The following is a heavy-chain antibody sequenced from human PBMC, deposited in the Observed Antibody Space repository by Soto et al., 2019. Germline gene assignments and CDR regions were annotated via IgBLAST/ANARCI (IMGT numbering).Heavy chain of an antibody. V-gene: IGHV3-30*01. CDR2: MSYDGSIT. CDR1: GFVFRTYA. J-gene: IGHJ4*02. Sequence: QVQLVESGGGVVQPGRSLRLSCSASGFVFRTYAMHWVRQTPGKGLEWLALMSYDGSITYYADSVKGRFTISRDNSNDTLFLQMSRLRPEDTAVYYRARDKNIVGALGSHDNWGQGTVVIVSS. D-gene: IGHD1-26*01. CDR3: ARDKNIVGALGSHDN.